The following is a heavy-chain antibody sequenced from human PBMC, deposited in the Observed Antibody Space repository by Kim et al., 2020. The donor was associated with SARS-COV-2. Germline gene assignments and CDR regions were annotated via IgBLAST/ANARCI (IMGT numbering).Heavy chain of an antibody. V-gene: IGHV3-33*01. J-gene: IGHJ4*02. Sequence: GGSLRLSCAASGFTFSSYGMHWVRQAPGKGLEWVAVIWYDGSNKYYADSVKGRFTISRDNSKNTLYLQMNSLRTEDTAVYYCARDFTVVTAIGLGFDFWGQGTLV. CDR3: ARDFTVVTAIGLGFDF. CDR2: IWYDGSNK. CDR1: GFTFSSYG. D-gene: IGHD2-21*02.